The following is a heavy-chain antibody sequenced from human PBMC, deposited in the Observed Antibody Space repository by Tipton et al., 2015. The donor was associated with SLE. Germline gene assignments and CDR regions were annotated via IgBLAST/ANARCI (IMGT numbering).Heavy chain of an antibody. CDR1: GGSFSGYY. CDR3: ARVGDQGWYFDL. J-gene: IGHJ2*01. CDR2: INHSGST. Sequence: TLSLTCAVYGGSFSGYYWSWIRQPPGKGLEWIGEINHSGSTNYNPSLKSRVTISVDTSKNQFSLKLSSVTAADTAVYYCARVGDQGWYFDLWGRGTLVTVSS. D-gene: IGHD2-2*01. V-gene: IGHV4-34*01.